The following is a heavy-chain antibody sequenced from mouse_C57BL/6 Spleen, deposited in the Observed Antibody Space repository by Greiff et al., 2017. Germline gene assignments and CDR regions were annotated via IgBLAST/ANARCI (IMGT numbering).Heavy chain of an antibody. CDR1: GYTFTSYG. Sequence: VQLQESGAELARPGASVKLSCKASGYTFTSYGISWVKQRTGQGLEWIGEIYPRSGNTYYNAKFKGKATLTADKSSSTAYMELRSLTSEDSAVYFCARGYGSSYDYWGQGTTLTVSS. V-gene: IGHV1-81*01. CDR3: ARGYGSSYDY. CDR2: IYPRSGNT. D-gene: IGHD1-1*01. J-gene: IGHJ2*01.